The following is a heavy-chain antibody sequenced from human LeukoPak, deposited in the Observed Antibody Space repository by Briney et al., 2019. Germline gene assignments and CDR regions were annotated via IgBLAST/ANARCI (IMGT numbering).Heavy chain of an antibody. Sequence: GGSLRLSCAASGFTFSSYSMNWVRQAPGKGPEWISWITGSGTDIIYADSVKGRFTISRDNAKNSLYLQMNSLRAEDTAVYYCARDQDYGVTYWGQGTLVTVSS. CDR3: ARDQDYGVTY. V-gene: IGHV3-48*01. CDR2: ITGSGTDI. CDR1: GFTFSSYS. J-gene: IGHJ4*02. D-gene: IGHD4-17*01.